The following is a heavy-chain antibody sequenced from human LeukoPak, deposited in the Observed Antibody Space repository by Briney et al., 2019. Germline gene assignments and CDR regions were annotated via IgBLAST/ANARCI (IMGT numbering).Heavy chain of an antibody. Sequence: SETLSLTCAVSNGSINNSNWWSWVRQPPGKGLEWIGEIYHSGDTNYNPSLKSRVTISVDKSKNQFSLKLGSVTAADTAVYYCARGNLWFGPSLFDPWGQGTLVTVSS. CDR3: ARGNLWFGPSLFDP. J-gene: IGHJ5*02. V-gene: IGHV4-4*02. D-gene: IGHD3-10*01. CDR2: IYHSGDT. CDR1: NGSINNSNW.